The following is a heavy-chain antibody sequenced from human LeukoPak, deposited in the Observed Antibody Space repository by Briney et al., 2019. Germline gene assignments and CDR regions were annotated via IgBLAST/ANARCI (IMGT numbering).Heavy chain of an antibody. Sequence: GGSLRLSCAASGFTFSNYWMFCVRHVPGKGLVSVSRINTDGTSTIYADSVKGRFTISRDNAKNTVYLQMNSLGVEDTAVYYCARVADGSCTSDSCYRHIDHWGQGALVTVSS. J-gene: IGHJ4*02. CDR2: INTDGTST. CDR1: GFTFSNYW. V-gene: IGHV3-74*01. CDR3: ARVADGSCTSDSCYRHIDH. D-gene: IGHD2-8*02.